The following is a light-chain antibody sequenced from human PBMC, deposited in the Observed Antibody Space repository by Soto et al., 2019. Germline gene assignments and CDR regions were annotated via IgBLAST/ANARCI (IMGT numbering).Light chain of an antibody. CDR2: AAS. CDR3: QQYNNWPLT. Sequence: VMRRSLSTLSVPPGLRSTLACRASQSVNSNLDWYQQKNGQAPRLLIYAASTRPTGIPARFTGSGYGTEFNLTISSLQSEDFAVYYCQQYNNWPLTFGQGTRLEI. V-gene: IGKV3-15*01. J-gene: IGKJ5*01. CDR1: QSVNSN.